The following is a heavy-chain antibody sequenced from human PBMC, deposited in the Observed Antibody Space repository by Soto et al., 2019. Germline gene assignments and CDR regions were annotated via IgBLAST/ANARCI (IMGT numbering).Heavy chain of an antibody. Sequence: GGSLRLSCAASGFTFSSYGMHWVRQAPGKGLEWVAVISYDGSNKYYADSVKGRFTISRDNSKNTLYLQMNSLRAEDTAVYYCAKDGPFPPREYIVVVVAATYYYYGMDVWGQGTTVTVSS. J-gene: IGHJ6*02. CDR2: ISYDGSNK. D-gene: IGHD2-15*01. CDR1: GFTFSSYG. V-gene: IGHV3-30*18. CDR3: AKDGPFPPREYIVVVVAATYYYYGMDV.